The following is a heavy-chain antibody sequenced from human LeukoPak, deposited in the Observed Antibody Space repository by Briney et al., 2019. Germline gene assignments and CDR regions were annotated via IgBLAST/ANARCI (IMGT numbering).Heavy chain of an antibody. V-gene: IGHV1-2*02. Sequence: ASMKASCKSSGFTFTDHYIHWVRQGPGQGLEWMGYIGPHSTFTSSPQEFQGRVTMTRDASMSTACMELTRLTSDDTAVYYCVREGEGPLSKDFDYWGQGTLVTVSS. J-gene: IGHJ4*02. CDR1: GFTFTDHY. CDR3: VREGEGPLSKDFDY. CDR2: IGPHSTFT. D-gene: IGHD2/OR15-2a*01.